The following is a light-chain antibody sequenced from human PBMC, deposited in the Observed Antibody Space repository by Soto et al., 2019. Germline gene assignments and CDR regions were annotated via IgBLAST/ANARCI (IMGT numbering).Light chain of an antibody. J-gene: IGKJ1*01. Sequence: EIVLTQSPATLSLSPGERATLSCRASQSVGSYLAWYQQKPGQAPRLLIYDASDRATGIPARFSGSGSETDFTLTISSLEPEDFAVYYCHQRSHWPRTFGQGTNVEI. CDR3: HQRSHWPRT. CDR2: DAS. CDR1: QSVGSY. V-gene: IGKV3-11*01.